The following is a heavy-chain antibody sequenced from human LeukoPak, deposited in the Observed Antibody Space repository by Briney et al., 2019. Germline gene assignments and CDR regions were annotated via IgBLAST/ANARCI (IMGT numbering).Heavy chain of an antibody. V-gene: IGHV1-69*01. CDR3: ASAYYDSSGYYLVDY. D-gene: IGHD3-22*01. J-gene: IGHJ4*02. CDR1: GGTFSSYA. CDR2: IIPIFGTA. Sequence: SVTVSCKASGGTFSSYAISWVRQAPGQGLEWMGGIIPIFGTANYAQKFQGRVTITADESTSTAYMELSSLRSEDTAVYYCASAYYDSSGYYLVDYWGQGTLVTVSS.